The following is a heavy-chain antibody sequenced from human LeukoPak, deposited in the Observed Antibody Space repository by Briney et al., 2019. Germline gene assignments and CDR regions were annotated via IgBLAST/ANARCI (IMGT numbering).Heavy chain of an antibody. J-gene: IGHJ5*02. Sequence: PSETLSLTCTVSGGSISSGDYFWSWIRQPPGKGLEWIGHIYYSGSTYYNPSLKSRVTISVDTSKNQFSLNLTSVTAADTAVYYCARARTRNYPGWFDPWGQGTLVTVSS. D-gene: IGHD4-11*01. V-gene: IGHV4-30-4*08. CDR2: IYYSGST. CDR1: GGSISSGDYF. CDR3: ARARTRNYPGWFDP.